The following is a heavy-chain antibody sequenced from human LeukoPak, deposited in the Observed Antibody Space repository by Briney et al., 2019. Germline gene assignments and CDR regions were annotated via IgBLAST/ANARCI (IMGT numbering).Heavy chain of an antibody. D-gene: IGHD6-13*01. CDR3: AKGRYTSSWYLYDS. CDR1: GFTFSSYG. J-gene: IGHJ4*02. V-gene: IGHV3-33*06. Sequence: PERSLRLSCAASGFTFSSYGMHWVRQAPGKGLEWVAVIWYDGSNKYYADSVKGRFTISRDNSKNTPYLQMNSLRAEDTAVYYCAKGRYTSSWYLYDSWGQGTLVTVSS. CDR2: IWYDGSNK.